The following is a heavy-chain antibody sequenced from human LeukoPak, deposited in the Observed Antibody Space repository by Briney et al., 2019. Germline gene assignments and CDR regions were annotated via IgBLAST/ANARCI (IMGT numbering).Heavy chain of an antibody. CDR2: IYYSGST. Sequence: SETLSLTCTVSGGSISYYYWSWIRQPPGKGLELIGYIYYSGSTNYNPSLKSRVTISVDTSKNQFSLELSSVTAADTAVYYCGRPDYLLYCSGGSCQSRLDAFDLWGQGTMVTVSS. CDR1: GGSISYYY. CDR3: GRPDYLLYCSGGSCQSRLDAFDL. D-gene: IGHD2-15*01. V-gene: IGHV4-59*08. J-gene: IGHJ3*01.